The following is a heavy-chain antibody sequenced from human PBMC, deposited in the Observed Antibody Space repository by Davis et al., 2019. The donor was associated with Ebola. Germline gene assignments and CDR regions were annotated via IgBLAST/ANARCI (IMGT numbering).Heavy chain of an antibody. CDR1: GFTFSSYG. Sequence: GESLKISCAASGFTFSSYGMHWVRQAPGKGLEWVAVISYDGSNKYYADSVKGRFTISRDNSKNTLYLQMNSLRAEDTAVYYCAKGVVPAAALYYYGMDVWGRGTTVTVSS. V-gene: IGHV3-30*18. J-gene: IGHJ6*02. CDR3: AKGVVPAAALYYYGMDV. D-gene: IGHD2-2*01. CDR2: ISYDGSNK.